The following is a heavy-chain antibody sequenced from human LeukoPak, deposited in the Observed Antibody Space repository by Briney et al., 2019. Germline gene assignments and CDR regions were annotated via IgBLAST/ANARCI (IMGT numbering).Heavy chain of an antibody. Sequence: GSSVKVSCKASGGTFSSYAISWVRQAPGQGLEWMGGIIPIFGTANYAQKFQGRDTITTDESTSTAYMELSSLRSEDTAVYYCAKSRTYSSGWYYGVFDYWGQGTLVTVSS. J-gene: IGHJ4*02. V-gene: IGHV1-69*05. D-gene: IGHD6-19*01. CDR2: IIPIFGTA. CDR1: GGTFSSYA. CDR3: AKSRTYSSGWYYGVFDY.